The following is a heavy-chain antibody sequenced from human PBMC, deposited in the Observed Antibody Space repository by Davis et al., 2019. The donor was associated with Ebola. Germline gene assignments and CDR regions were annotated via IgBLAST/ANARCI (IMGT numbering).Heavy chain of an antibody. V-gene: IGHV3-30*04. CDR3: ARDYGDYSMYYFDY. D-gene: IGHD4-17*01. Sequence: GESLKISCAASGFTFSSYAMHWVRQAPGKGLEWVAVISYDGSNKYYADSVKGRFTISRDNSKNTLYLQMNSLRAEDTAVYYCARDYGDYSMYYFDYWGQGTLVTVSS. J-gene: IGHJ4*02. CDR1: GFTFSSYA. CDR2: ISYDGSNK.